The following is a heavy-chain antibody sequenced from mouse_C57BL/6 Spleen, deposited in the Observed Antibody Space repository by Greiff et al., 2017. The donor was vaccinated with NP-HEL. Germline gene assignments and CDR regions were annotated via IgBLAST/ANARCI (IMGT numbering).Heavy chain of an antibody. CDR3: AKRANGNYYFDY. V-gene: IGHV3-6*01. Sequence: EVKLVESGPGLVKPSQSLSLTCSVTGYSITSGYYWNWIRQFPGNKLEWMGYISYDGSNNYNPSLKNRISITRDTSKNQFFLKLNSVTTEDTATYYCAKRANGNYYFDYWGQGTTLTVSS. CDR2: ISYDGSN. D-gene: IGHD2-1*01. J-gene: IGHJ2*01. CDR1: GYSITSGYY.